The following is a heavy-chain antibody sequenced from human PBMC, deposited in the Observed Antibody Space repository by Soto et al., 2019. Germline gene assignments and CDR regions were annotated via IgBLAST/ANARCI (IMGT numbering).Heavy chain of an antibody. CDR3: ASDRPTDH. CDR2: ITGDTLEA. Sequence: QVQLVQSGAEVRKPGASVTVSCKASGYTFTRYAISWLRQTPGQGPGWMGWITGDTLEARYARKFQGRVTPTRTTATSTVYMERRSLRDDDTAVYYCASDRPTDHWGQGTLVTVSS. V-gene: IGHV1-18*01. CDR1: GYTFTRYA. J-gene: IGHJ5*02.